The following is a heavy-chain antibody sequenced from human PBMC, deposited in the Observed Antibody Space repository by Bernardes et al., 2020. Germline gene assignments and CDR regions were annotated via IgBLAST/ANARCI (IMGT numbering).Heavy chain of an antibody. V-gene: IGHV3-23*01. CDR2: ISESGGIT. CDR3: AKGQSNWFDP. CDR1: GITFSSNP. J-gene: IGHJ5*02. Sequence: GGSLRLSCAASGITFSSNPMSWVRQAPGKGLEWVSAISESGGITNYAYPVKGRFTISRDNSKNTLYLQMNSLRAEDTAVYYCAKGQSNWFDPWGQGTLVTVSS. D-gene: IGHD6-19*01.